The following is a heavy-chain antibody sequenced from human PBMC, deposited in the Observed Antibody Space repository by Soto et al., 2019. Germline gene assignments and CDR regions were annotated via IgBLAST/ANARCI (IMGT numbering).Heavy chain of an antibody. V-gene: IGHV4-39*01. D-gene: IGHD6-19*01. Sequence: LSLTCTVSGGSISSSSYYWGWIRQPPGKGLEWIGSIYYSGSTYYNPSLKSRVTISVDTSKNQFSLKLSSVTAADTAVYYCARLEAGWSAEYFQHWGQGTLVTVSS. CDR3: ARLEAGWSAEYFQH. CDR1: GGSISSSSYY. J-gene: IGHJ1*01. CDR2: IYYSGST.